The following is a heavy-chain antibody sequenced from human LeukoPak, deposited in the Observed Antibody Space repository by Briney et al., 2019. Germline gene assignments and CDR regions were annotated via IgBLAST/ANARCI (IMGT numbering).Heavy chain of an antibody. CDR2: ISSSSSYI. CDR3: ARGTMFPYYFDY. D-gene: IGHD3-10*02. J-gene: IGHJ4*02. V-gene: IGHV3-21*01. Sequence: PGGSLRLSCAASGFTFSSYSMKWVRQAPGKGLEWVPFISSSSSYIYYRNSVKGRFTISRDNARNSLYLQMNSLRAEDTAVYYCARGTMFPYYFDYWGQGTLVTVSS. CDR1: GFTFSSYS.